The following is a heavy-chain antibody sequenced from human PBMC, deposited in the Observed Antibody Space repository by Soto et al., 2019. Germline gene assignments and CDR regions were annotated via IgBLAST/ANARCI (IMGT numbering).Heavy chain of an antibody. V-gene: IGHV4-59*08. D-gene: IGHD7-27*01. J-gene: IGHJ4*02. Sequence: PSETLSLTCTVSVASISSYYWSWIRQPPGKGLEWIGYIYYSESTNYNPSLKSRVTISVDTSKNQFSLKLSSVTAADTAVYYCASSLLTPFDYWGQGTLVTVSS. CDR3: ASSLLTPFDY. CDR1: VASISSYY. CDR2: IYYSEST.